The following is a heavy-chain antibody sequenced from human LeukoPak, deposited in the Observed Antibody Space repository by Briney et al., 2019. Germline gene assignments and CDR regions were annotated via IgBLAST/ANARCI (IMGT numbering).Heavy chain of an antibody. V-gene: IGHV4-34*01. J-gene: IGHJ4*02. CDR2: INHSGST. CDR3: ARLGYYDSSGYGFDY. Sequence: SETLSLTCAVYGGSFSGYYWSWIRQPPGKGLEWIGEINHSGSTNYNPSLKSRVTISVDTSKNQFSLKLSSVTAADTAVYYCARLGYYDSSGYGFDYWGQGTLVTVSS. D-gene: IGHD3-22*01. CDR1: GGSFSGYY.